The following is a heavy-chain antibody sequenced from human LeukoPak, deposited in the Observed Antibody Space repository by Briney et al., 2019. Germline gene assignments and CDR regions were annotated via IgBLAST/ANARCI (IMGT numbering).Heavy chain of an antibody. J-gene: IGHJ1*01. Sequence: GGSLRLSCAASGFTFSSYGMHWVRQAPGKGLEWVAVISYDGSNKYYADSVKGRFTISRDNSKNTLYLQMNSLRAEDTAVYYCAKASSSSEYFQHWGQGTLVTVSS. CDR2: ISYDGSNK. CDR1: GFTFSSYG. CDR3: AKASSSSEYFQH. V-gene: IGHV3-30*18.